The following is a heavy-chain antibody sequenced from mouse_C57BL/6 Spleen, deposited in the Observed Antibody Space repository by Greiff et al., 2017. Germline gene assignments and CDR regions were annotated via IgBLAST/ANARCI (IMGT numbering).Heavy chain of an antibody. D-gene: IGHD1-1*01. Sequence: VQLQESGPELVKPGASVKISCKASGYSFTSYYIHWVKQRPGQGLEWIGWIYPGGGNTNYNEKFKGKATLTADTSSSTAYMQLSSLTSEDSAVYYCARGTTVADYWGQGTTLTVSS. V-gene: IGHV1-66*01. J-gene: IGHJ2*01. CDR3: ARGTTVADY. CDR2: IYPGGGNT. CDR1: GYSFTSYY.